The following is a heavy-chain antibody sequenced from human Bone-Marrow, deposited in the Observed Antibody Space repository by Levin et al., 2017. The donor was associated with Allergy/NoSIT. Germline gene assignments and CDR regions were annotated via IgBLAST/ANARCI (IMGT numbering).Heavy chain of an antibody. J-gene: IGHJ6*02. CDR3: ARGGRYSGSSDLDVKYGMDG. CDR2: ISADKGNT. Sequence: GESLKISCKASGYTFTNYGISWVRQAPGQGLEWMGWISADKGNTNYAQKLQGRVTMTTDTSTSTAYMELRSLRSADTAVYYCARGGRYSGSSDLDVKYGMDGWGQGTTVTVSS. D-gene: IGHD1-26*01. CDR1: GYTFTNYG. V-gene: IGHV1-18*01.